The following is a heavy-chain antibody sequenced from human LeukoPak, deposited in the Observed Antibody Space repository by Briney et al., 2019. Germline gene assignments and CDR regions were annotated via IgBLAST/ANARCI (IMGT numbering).Heavy chain of an antibody. Sequence: ASVKVSCKASGYTFTSYYMHWVRQAPGQGLERMGIINPSGGSTSYAQKFQGRVTMTRDTSTSTVYMELSSLRSEDTAVYYCARDRHIVVVTAIGSFWFDPWGQGTLVTVSS. J-gene: IGHJ5*02. CDR3: ARDRHIVVVTAIGSFWFDP. CDR2: INPSGGST. V-gene: IGHV1-46*01. D-gene: IGHD2-21*02. CDR1: GYTFTSYY.